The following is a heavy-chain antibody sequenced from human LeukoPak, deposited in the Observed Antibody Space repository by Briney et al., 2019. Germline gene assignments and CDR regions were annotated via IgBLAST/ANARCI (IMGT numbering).Heavy chain of an antibody. CDR1: GFSFSSHS. CDR2: IASDGSST. CDR3: ARDSGSSEYYFDY. J-gene: IGHJ4*02. V-gene: IGHV3-74*01. D-gene: IGHD1-26*01. Sequence: GGSLRLSCAASGFSFSSHSVNWVRQAPGKGLEWVSYIASDGSSTSFADSVKGRFTISRDNAKNTFYLQMNSLRAEDTAVYYCARDSGSSEYYFDYWGQGTLVTVSS.